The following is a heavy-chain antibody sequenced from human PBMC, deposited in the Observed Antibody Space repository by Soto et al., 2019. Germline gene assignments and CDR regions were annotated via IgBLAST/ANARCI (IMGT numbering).Heavy chain of an antibody. CDR1: GFTFSSSD. Sequence: QVQLMESGGGVVQPGRSLRLSCTASGFTFSSSDIHWVRQAPGKGLEWVAHISIDLNRQYYADPVKGRFTGSRDNSKNTVYLQMSSLRVDDTAIYDCARGPGSGAFDIWGRGTMVTVSS. CDR2: ISIDLNRQ. CDR3: ARGPGSGAFDI. D-gene: IGHD1-26*01. V-gene: IGHV3-30*03. J-gene: IGHJ3*02.